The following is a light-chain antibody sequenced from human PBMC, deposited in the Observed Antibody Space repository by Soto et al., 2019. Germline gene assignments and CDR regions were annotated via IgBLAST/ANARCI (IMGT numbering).Light chain of an antibody. J-gene: IGKJ3*01. CDR2: AAS. V-gene: IGKV1-27*01. Sequence: DIQMTQSPSSLSASVGDRVTIACRASQGIYNFLAWYQQRPGEVPKLLIYAASTLQSGVPSRFSGSGSGADFTLTISSLQPEDVATYYCQTYNSAPFTFGPGTKVDIK. CDR1: QGIYNF. CDR3: QTYNSAPFT.